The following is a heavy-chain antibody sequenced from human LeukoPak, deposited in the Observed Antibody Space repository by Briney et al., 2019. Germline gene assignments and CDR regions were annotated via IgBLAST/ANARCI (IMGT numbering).Heavy chain of an antibody. CDR1: GYTFTSYY. Sequence: ASVKVSCKASGYTFTSYYMHWVRQAPGQGLEWMGIINPSGGSTSYAQKFQGRVTMTRDTSTSTVYMELSSLRSEDTAVYYCARDSGLSYYCSGGSCYSPGDYWGQGTLVTVSS. CDR3: ARDSGLSYYCSGGSCYSPGDY. CDR2: INPSGGST. V-gene: IGHV1-46*01. D-gene: IGHD2-15*01. J-gene: IGHJ4*02.